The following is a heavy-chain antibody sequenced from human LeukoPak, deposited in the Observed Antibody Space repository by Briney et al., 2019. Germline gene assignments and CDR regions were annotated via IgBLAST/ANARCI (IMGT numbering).Heavy chain of an antibody. V-gene: IGHV3-23*03. CDR2: IYSGDT. J-gene: IGHJ4*02. CDR3: ARRAGAYSHPYNY. Sequence: PGGSLRLSCAASGFTFSNYAMSWVRQAPGEGLEWVSFIYSGDTHYSGSVKGRFTISRDHSKNTLYLQMNSLRAEDTAVYYCARRAGAYSHPYNYWGQGTLVTVSS. CDR1: GFTFSNYA. D-gene: IGHD4/OR15-4a*01.